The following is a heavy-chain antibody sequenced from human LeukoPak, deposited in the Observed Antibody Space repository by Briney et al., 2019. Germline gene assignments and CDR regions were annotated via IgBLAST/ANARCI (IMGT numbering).Heavy chain of an antibody. CDR2: ISGSGGST. Sequence: PGGTLRLSCAASGFTFSSYAMSWVRQAPGKGLEWASAISGSGGSTYYADSVKGRFTISRDNSKNTLYLQMNSLRAEDTAVYYCAKDRLRYFDPDTNFDYWGQGTLVTVSS. J-gene: IGHJ4*02. CDR1: GFTFSSYA. D-gene: IGHD3-9*01. CDR3: AKDRLRYFDPDTNFDY. V-gene: IGHV3-23*01.